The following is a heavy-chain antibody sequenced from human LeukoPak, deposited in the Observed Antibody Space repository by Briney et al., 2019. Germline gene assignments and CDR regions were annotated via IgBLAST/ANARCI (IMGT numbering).Heavy chain of an antibody. V-gene: IGHV4-34*01. CDR3: ARHVEMATIGDFDY. CDR2: INYSGNT. CDR1: GWFLSGYY. J-gene: IGHJ4*02. Sequence: PSETLSHTFAFNGWFLSGYYWSWIRQPPGKGLEWIGEINYSGNTNYNPSLKSRVTISVDTSKNQFSLKLSSVAAADTAVYYCARHVEMATIGDFDYWGQGTLVTVSS. D-gene: IGHD5-24*01.